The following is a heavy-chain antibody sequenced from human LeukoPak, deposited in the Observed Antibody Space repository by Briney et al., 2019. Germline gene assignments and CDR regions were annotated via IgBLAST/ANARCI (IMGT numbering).Heavy chain of an antibody. J-gene: IGHJ4*02. CDR3: TTEPLCSSTSCSRGY. D-gene: IGHD2-2*01. CDR1: GFTFSNAW. V-gene: IGHV3-15*01. Sequence: GGSLRLSCAASGFTFSNAWMSWVRQAPGKGLEWVGRIKSKTDGGTTDYAAPVKGRFTISRDDSKNTLYLQMNSLKTEDTAVYYCTTEPLCSSTSCSRGYWGQGTLVTVSS. CDR2: IKSKTDGGTT.